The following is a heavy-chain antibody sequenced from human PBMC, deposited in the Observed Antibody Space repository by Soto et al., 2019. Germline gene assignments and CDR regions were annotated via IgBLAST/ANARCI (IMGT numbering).Heavy chain of an antibody. CDR1: GFTFSTYA. CDR3: ARDKSPYSSGWHNRHFDY. CDR2: ISYDGSNK. V-gene: IGHV3-30-3*01. Sequence: QVQLVESGGGVVQPGRSLRLSCAASGFTFSTYAMHWVRQARGKGLEWVAVISYDGSNKYYADSVKGRFTISRDNSKNPLYLQMNSLRAEDTAVYYCARDKSPYSSGWHNRHFDYWGQGTLVTVSS. D-gene: IGHD6-19*01. J-gene: IGHJ4*02.